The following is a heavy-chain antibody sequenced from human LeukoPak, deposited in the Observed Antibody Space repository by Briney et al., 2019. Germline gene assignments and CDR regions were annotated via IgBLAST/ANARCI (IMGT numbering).Heavy chain of an antibody. J-gene: IGHJ6*02. CDR1: GGTFSSYA. D-gene: IGHD5-18*01. CDR3: VTAMVRGEYYYYGMDV. V-gene: IGHV1-69*04. CDR2: IIPIFGIA. Sequence: SVKVSCKASGGTFSSYAISWVRQAPGQGLDWMGRIIPIFGIANYAQKFQGRVTITADKSTSTAYMELSSLRSEDTAVYYCVTAMVRGEYYYYGMDVWGQGTTVTVS.